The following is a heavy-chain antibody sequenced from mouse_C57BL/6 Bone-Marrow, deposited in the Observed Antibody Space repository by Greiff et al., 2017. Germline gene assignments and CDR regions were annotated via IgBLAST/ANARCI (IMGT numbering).Heavy chain of an antibody. CDR1: GFTFSSYG. V-gene: IGHV5-6*01. CDR2: ISSGGSYT. J-gene: IGHJ4*01. Sequence: EVKLVESGGDLVKPGGSLKLSCAASGFTFSSYGMSWVRQTPDKRLEWVATISSGGSYTYYPDSVKGRFTISRDNAKNTLYLQMSSLKSEDTAMYYCARHYDYYAMDYWGKGTSVTVSA. CDR3: ARHYDYYAMDY.